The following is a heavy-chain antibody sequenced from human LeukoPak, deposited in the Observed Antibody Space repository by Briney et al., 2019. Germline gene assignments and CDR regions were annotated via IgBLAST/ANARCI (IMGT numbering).Heavy chain of an antibody. D-gene: IGHD3-9*01. V-gene: IGHV4-34*01. CDR1: GGSFSGYY. CDR3: ARVGYDTDAFDI. J-gene: IGHJ3*02. CDR2: INHSGST. Sequence: KPSETLSLTCAVYGGSFSGYYWSWIRQPPGKGLEWIGEINHSGSTNYNPSLKSRVTISVDTSKNQFSLKLSSVTAADTAVYYCARVGYDTDAFDIWRQGTMVTVSS.